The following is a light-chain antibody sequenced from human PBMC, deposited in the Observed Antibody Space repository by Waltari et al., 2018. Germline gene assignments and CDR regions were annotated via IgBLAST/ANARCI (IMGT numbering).Light chain of an antibody. CDR2: IAS. V-gene: IGKV1-5*03. J-gene: IGKJ2*01. Sequence: DIQMTQSPSTLSASVGDSVTITRRASQTIVTWLAWYQQKPGKAPKLLIYIASRLEGGVPSRFSASGSGTEFTLTISSLQPDDFATYYCQQYKSTSDTFGQGTKLEI. CDR1: QTIVTW. CDR3: QQYKSTSDT.